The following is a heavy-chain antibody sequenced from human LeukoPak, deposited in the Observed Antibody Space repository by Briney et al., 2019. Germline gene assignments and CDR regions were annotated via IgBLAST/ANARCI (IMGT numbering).Heavy chain of an antibody. Sequence: SETLSLTCTVFGGSISDTSDFWGWIRQPPGKGLEWIGSLYYSDNTYDNPSVSSGNTYYNPSLKSRVTISVDTSKNQFSLKLSSVTAADTAMYYCARRHRSYDSGGHVIDYWGQGTLVTVSS. V-gene: IGHV4-39*01. CDR1: GGSISDTSDF. J-gene: IGHJ4*02. D-gene: IGHD3-22*01. CDR3: ARRHRSYDSGGHVIDY. CDR2: LYYSDNTYDNPSVSSGNT.